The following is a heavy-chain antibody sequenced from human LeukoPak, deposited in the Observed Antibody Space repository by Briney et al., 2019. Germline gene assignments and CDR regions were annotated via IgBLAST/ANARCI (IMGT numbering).Heavy chain of an antibody. CDR3: ARGVSD. J-gene: IGHJ4*02. V-gene: IGHV3-23*01. Sequence: GGSLRLSCATSGFTFNTYAMNWVRQAPGKGLEWVSIISGNGIHTYYAESVKGRFTISRDDSKNTLYLQMNSLRADDTAIYYCARGVSDWGQGTLVTVAS. D-gene: IGHD3-16*01. CDR1: GFTFNTYA. CDR2: ISGNGIHT.